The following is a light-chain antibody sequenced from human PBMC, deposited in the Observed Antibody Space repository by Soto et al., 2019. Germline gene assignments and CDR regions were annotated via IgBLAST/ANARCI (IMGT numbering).Light chain of an antibody. V-gene: IGLV2-14*03. Sequence: QSALTQPASVSGSPGQSITISCTGTSSDVGGYKYVAWYQQQPGKAPKLMIYDVSNRPAGVSDRFSGSKSGNTASLTISGLQAEDEADYYCSSYSSSSISLVFGGGTQLTVL. CDR2: DVS. CDR3: SSYSSSSISLV. CDR1: SSDVGGYKY. J-gene: IGLJ2*01.